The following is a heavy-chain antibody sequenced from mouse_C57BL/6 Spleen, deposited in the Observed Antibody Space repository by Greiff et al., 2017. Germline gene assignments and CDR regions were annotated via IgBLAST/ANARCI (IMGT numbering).Heavy chain of an antibody. J-gene: IGHJ4*01. Sequence: VQRVESGAELVKPGASVKLSCKASGYTFTSYWMHWVKQRPGQGLEWIGMIHPNSGSTNYNEKFKSKATLTVDKSSSTAYMQLSSLTSEDSAVYYCARSAQAPYYYAMDYWGQGTSVTVSS. V-gene: IGHV1-64*01. CDR1: GYTFTSYW. D-gene: IGHD3-2*02. CDR2: IHPNSGST. CDR3: ARSAQAPYYYAMDY.